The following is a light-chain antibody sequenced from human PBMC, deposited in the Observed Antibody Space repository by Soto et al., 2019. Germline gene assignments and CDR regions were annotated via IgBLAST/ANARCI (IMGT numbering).Light chain of an antibody. CDR3: SSYTRSSTYV. J-gene: IGLJ1*01. CDR1: SSDVGSYNR. V-gene: IGLV2-18*02. Sequence: QSALAQPPSVSGSPGQSVTISCTGTSSDVGSYNRVSWYQQPPGTAPKLMIYDVSNRPSGVPDRFSGSKSGNTASLTISGLQAEDEADYYCSSYTRSSTYVFGTGTKVTVL. CDR2: DVS.